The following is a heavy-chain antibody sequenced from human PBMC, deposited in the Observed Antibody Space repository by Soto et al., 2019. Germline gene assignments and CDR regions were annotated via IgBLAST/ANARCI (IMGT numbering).Heavy chain of an antibody. J-gene: IGHJ5*02. D-gene: IGHD2-21*01. CDR1: GYTFTRYA. CDR3: ARNVDWFDP. CDR2: INTGNGNT. Sequence: ASVKVSCKASGYTFTRYAMHWVRQAPGQGLEWMGWINTGNGNTHYSQKFQGRVTFTRDASATTAYMELSSLTSEDTAVYYCARNVDWFDPWGQGTLVTVSS. V-gene: IGHV1-3*04.